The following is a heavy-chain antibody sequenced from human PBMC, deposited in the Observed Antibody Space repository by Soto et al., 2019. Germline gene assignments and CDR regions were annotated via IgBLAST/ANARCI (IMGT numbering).Heavy chain of an antibody. CDR2: ISSDGNNQ. CDR3: ARDARYNYRDY. J-gene: IGHJ4*02. D-gene: IGHD5-18*01. CDR1: GFSFSSWP. Sequence: GGSLRLSCTASGFSFSSWPLHWVRQAPGKGLEWVAVISSDGNNQYYADSVKGRFTVSRDNYKDTMYLQMNSLGGEDTAVYYCARDARYNYRDYWGQGTLVTV. V-gene: IGHV3-30-3*01.